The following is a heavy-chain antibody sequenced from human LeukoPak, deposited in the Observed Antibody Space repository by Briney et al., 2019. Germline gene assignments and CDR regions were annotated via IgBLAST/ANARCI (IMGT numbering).Heavy chain of an antibody. Sequence: PSETLSLTCTVSGGSISSSSYYWGWIRQPPGKGLEWIGSIYYSGSAYYNPSLKSRVTISVDTSKNQFSLKLSSVTAADTAVYYCARRSWQNWFDPWGQGTLVTVSS. J-gene: IGHJ5*02. CDR1: GGSISSSSYY. CDR3: ARRSWQNWFDP. CDR2: IYYSGSA. D-gene: IGHD1-26*01. V-gene: IGHV4-39*01.